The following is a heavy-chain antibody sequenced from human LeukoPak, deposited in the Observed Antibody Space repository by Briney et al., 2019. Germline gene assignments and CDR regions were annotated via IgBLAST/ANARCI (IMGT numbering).Heavy chain of an antibody. CDR2: ISSSSSTI. Sequence: GGSLRLSCEASGFTFSSYSMNWVRQAPGKGLEWVSYISSSSSTIYYADSVKGRFTISRDNAKNSLYLQMNSLKAEDTAVYYCARGLRGQWLVRGWFDPWGRGTLVTVSS. CDR3: ARGLRGQWLVRGWFDP. V-gene: IGHV3-48*01. D-gene: IGHD6-19*01. CDR1: GFTFSSYS. J-gene: IGHJ5*02.